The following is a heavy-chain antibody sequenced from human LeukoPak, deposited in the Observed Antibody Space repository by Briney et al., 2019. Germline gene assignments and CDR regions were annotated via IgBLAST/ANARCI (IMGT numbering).Heavy chain of an antibody. CDR3: ARHAGPFSYDYGDYEPLSHEDQPYYMDV. CDR1: GFTFSNYA. Sequence: PGGSLRLSCAASGFTFSNYAMSWVRQAPGKGLEWVSGISGSGAYSYYADSVKGRFTISRDNAKNSLYLQMNSLRAEDTAVYYCARHAGPFSYDYGDYEPLSHEDQPYYMDVWGKGTTVTISS. D-gene: IGHD4-17*01. CDR2: ISGSGAYS. J-gene: IGHJ6*03. V-gene: IGHV3-21*01.